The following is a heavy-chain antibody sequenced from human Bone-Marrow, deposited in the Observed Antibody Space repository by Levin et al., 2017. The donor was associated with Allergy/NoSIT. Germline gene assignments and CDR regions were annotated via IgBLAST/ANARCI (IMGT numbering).Heavy chain of an antibody. Sequence: ASVKVSCKASGYTFIDYGISWVRQAPGQGLEWMGWISGYNGNTNYAQSVQGRVTMTTDTSTSTAYMEVRSLRSDDTAVYYCARELRLGGPRLPGPVWFGESLETRIRHYGMDVWGQGTTVTVSS. J-gene: IGHJ6*02. V-gene: IGHV1-18*01. CDR2: ISGYNGNT. CDR3: ARELRLGGPRLPGPVWFGESLETRIRHYGMDV. CDR1: GYTFIDYG. D-gene: IGHD3-10*01.